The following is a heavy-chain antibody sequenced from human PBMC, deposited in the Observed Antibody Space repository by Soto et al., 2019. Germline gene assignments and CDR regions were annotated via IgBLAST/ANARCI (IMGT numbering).Heavy chain of an antibody. CDR2: VYATGTV. D-gene: IGHD5-12*01. CDR3: VRVLLREGYKVYFDS. V-gene: IGHV4-61*01. J-gene: IGHJ4*02. CDR1: GASVSSDFHF. Sequence: QVQLQASGPGLVKPSETLSLTCSISGASVSSDFHFWSWVRQSPGKGLAWIGSVYATGTVTNNPPPKSRGILRLDTSRRQFSLGLLSVTAADTAVYLCVRVLLREGYKVYFDSLGGGMLVTVSS.